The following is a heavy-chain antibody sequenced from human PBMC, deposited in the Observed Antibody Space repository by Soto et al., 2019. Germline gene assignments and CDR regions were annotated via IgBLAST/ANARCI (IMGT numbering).Heavy chain of an antibody. Sequence: PGGSLRLSCAASGFTFTRYSMNWVRQAPGKGLEWVSSISSTTNYIYYADSMKGRFTVSRDNAKNSVYLQMDSLRVEDTAVYYCAREGALKPFSSWGQGALVTVSS. CDR2: ISSTTNYI. CDR1: GFTFTRYS. V-gene: IGHV3-21*01. J-gene: IGHJ5*02. CDR3: AREGALKPFSS.